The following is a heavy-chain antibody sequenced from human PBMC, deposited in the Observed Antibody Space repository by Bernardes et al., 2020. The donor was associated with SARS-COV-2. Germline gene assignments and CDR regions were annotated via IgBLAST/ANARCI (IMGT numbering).Heavy chain of an antibody. CDR3: ARKQWLVPSSDAFDI. Sequence: GGSLRLSCAASGFTFSNYWMHWVRQSPGKGLEWVSYIYSDGTSKKYADSVMGRFTISRDNAKNTLYLQMNSLRAEDTAVYYCARKQWLVPSSDAFDIWGQGTMVTVSS. V-gene: IGHV3-74*01. D-gene: IGHD6-19*01. J-gene: IGHJ3*02. CDR1: GFTFSNYW. CDR2: IYSDGTSK.